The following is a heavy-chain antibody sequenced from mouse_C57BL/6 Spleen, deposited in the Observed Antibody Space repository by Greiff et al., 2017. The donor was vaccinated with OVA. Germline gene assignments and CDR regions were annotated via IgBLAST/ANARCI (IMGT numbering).Heavy chain of an antibody. CDR1: GYTFTSYT. V-gene: IGHV1-4*01. Sequence: QVHVKQSGAELARPGASVKMSCKASGYTFTSYTMHWVKQRPGQGLEWIGYINPSSGYTKYNQKFKDKATLTADKSSSTAYMQLSSLTSEDSAVYYCARGNEGFAYWGQGTLVTVSA. J-gene: IGHJ3*01. CDR2: INPSSGYT. CDR3: ARGNEGFAY.